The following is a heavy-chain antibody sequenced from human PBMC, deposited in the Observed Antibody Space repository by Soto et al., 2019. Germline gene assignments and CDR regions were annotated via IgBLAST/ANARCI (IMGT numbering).Heavy chain of an antibody. V-gene: IGHV1-69*18. D-gene: IGHD3-16*01. Sequence: QVQLVQSGAEVKKPGSSARVSCKASGDTFNNHAFSWVRQAPGQGLEWMGSIIPMFRTTDYAQRFQGRVTITADESTTTVYLDLISLPSDETAIYSCARVESILLEGEEWFAPWGQGTLVTVSS. CDR3: ARVESILLEGEEWFAP. CDR2: IIPMFRTT. CDR1: GDTFNNHA. J-gene: IGHJ5*02.